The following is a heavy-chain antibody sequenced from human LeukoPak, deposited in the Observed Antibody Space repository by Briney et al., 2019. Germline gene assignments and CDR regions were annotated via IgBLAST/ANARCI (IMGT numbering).Heavy chain of an antibody. CDR3: ARERQSTVAGRNVIVY. CDR1: GFTFSSYA. J-gene: IGHJ4*02. V-gene: IGHV3-7*01. D-gene: IGHD6-19*01. Sequence: GGSLRLSCAASGFTFSSYAMSWVRQAPGKGLEWVANIKQDGSEKYYVDSVKGRFTISRDNAKNSLYLQMNSLRAEDTAVYYCARERQSTVAGRNVIVYWGQGTLVTVSS. CDR2: IKQDGSEK.